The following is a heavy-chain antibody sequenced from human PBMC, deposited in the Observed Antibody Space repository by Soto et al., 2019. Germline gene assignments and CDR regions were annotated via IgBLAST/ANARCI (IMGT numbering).Heavy chain of an antibody. CDR2: IIPIFGTA. V-gene: IGHV1-69*01. Sequence: QVQLVQSGAEVKKPGSSVKVSCKASGGTFSSYAISWVRQAPGQGLEWMGGIIPIFGTANYAQKFQGRVTITADESTSTAYMELSSLRSEDTAVYYCARDYGGNHPYYYYGMDVWGQGTTVTVSS. J-gene: IGHJ6*02. CDR3: ARDYGGNHPYYYYGMDV. CDR1: GGTFSSYA. D-gene: IGHD4-17*01.